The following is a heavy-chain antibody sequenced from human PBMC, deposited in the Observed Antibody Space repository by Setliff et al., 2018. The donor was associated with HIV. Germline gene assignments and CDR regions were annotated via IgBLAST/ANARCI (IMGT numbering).Heavy chain of an antibody. CDR1: GDSIGAYY. CDR3: ASRVYYYDSNNFLREEGFDP. V-gene: IGHV4-38-2*02. CDR2: IHHSGTA. J-gene: IGHJ5*02. D-gene: IGHD3-22*01. Sequence: SETLSLTCSVSGDSIGAYYWGWIRQPPGKGLEWIGSIHHSGTAYDNPSLKSRVTISVDPSKNQVSLKLSSVTAADAAVYYCASRVYYYDSNNFLREEGFDPWGQGTLVTVSS.